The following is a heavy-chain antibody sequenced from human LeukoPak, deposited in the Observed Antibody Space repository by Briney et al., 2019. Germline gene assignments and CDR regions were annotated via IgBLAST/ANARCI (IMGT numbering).Heavy chain of an antibody. CDR2: IIPNSGAT. Sequence: ASVKVSCKASGYTFTAYYLHWVRQAPGQGLEWMGWIIPNSGATNYAQKFQGRVTMTRDTSITTAYMELSRLRSDDTAVYYCARGPDFWSRYWRSDSDGFDIWGQGTRVTVSS. V-gene: IGHV1-2*02. CDR3: ARGPDFWSRYWRSDSDGFDI. CDR1: GYTFTAYY. J-gene: IGHJ3*02. D-gene: IGHD3-3*01.